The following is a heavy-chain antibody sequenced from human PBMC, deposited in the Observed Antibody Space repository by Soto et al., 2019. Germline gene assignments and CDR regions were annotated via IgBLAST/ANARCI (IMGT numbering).Heavy chain of an antibody. V-gene: IGHV1-69*13. Sequence: SVKVSCKASGGTFSSYAISWVRQAPGQGLEWMGGIIPIFGTANYAQKFQGRVTITADESTSTAYMELSSLRSEDTAVYYCARTPALYYYGSGRSYYYYYYMDVWGKGTTVTVSS. D-gene: IGHD3-10*01. CDR3: ARTPALYYYGSGRSYYYYYYMDV. J-gene: IGHJ6*03. CDR1: GGTFSSYA. CDR2: IIPIFGTA.